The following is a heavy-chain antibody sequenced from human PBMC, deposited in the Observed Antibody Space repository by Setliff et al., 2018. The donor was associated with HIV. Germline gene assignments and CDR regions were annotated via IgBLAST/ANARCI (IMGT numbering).Heavy chain of an antibody. CDR1: GGTFSSYA. J-gene: IGHJ4*02. CDR2: IIPILGIA. D-gene: IGHD3-22*01. Sequence: SVKVSCKTSGGTFSSYALGWVRQAPGQGLEWMGGIIPILGIANYAQKFQGRVTITADESTSTAYMELSSLRSEDTAVYYCARGAYYYDSSGYAAITIFDYWGQGTLVTVSS. CDR3: ARGAYYYDSSGYAAITIFDY. V-gene: IGHV1-69*10.